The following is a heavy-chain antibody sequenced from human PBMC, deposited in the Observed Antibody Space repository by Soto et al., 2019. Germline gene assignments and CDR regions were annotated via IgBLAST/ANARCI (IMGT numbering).Heavy chain of an antibody. CDR3: ARGREYYYGSGSSPVPNWFDP. V-gene: IGHV4-59*01. Sequence: SETLSLTCIVSGGSISSYYWSWIRQPPGKGLEWIGYIYYSGSTNYNPSLKSRVTISVDTSKNQFSLKLSSVTAADTAVYYCARGREYYYGSGSSPVPNWFDPWGQGTLVTVSS. J-gene: IGHJ5*02. D-gene: IGHD3-10*01. CDR1: GGSISSYY. CDR2: IYYSGST.